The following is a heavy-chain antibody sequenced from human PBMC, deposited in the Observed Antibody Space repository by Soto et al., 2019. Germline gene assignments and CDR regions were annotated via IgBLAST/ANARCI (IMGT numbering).Heavy chain of an antibody. V-gene: IGHV1-69*08. Sequence: QVQLVQSGAEVKKPGSSVNVSCKASGGTFSSNTINWVRQAPGQGLEWMGRIIPVIGITIYAPKFQGRVTITADKSTSTTYMELSSLRSEDTAVYYCARDSMQRVAATDWWGQGTLVTVSS. J-gene: IGHJ4*02. CDR2: IIPVIGIT. D-gene: IGHD2-15*01. CDR1: GGTFSSNT. CDR3: ARDSMQRVAATDW.